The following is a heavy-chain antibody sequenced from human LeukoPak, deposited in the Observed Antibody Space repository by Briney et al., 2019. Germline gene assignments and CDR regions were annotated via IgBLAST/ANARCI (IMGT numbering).Heavy chain of an antibody. J-gene: IGHJ4*02. CDR2: VSAYNGNT. D-gene: IGHD5-12*01. CDR3: ARSASGYGTL. V-gene: IGHV1-18*04. CDR1: GYTFTSNY. Sequence: GASVKVSCKAFGYTFTSNYMHWVRQAPGQGLEWMGWVSAYNGNTNYAQKLQGRVTMTTDTSTSTAYMELRSLRSDDTAVYYCARSASGYGTLWGQGTLVTVSS.